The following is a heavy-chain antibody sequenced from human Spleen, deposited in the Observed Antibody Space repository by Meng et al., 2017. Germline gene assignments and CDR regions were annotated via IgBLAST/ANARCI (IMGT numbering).Heavy chain of an antibody. V-gene: IGHV4-61*03. D-gene: IGHD1-1*01. CDR3: ARDPHTTGTYDL. CDR2: IYYTGST. J-gene: IGHJ5*02. CDR1: GDSVTIGNYY. Sequence: QVQLQESRPGLVSPSETLSLTCTVSGDSVTIGNYYWSWIRQPPGKGPEWIGYIYYTGSTNYNPSLKSRLTMSIDTSKNRFSLKLTSVTAADTAVYYCARDPHTTGTYDLWGQGTLVTVSS.